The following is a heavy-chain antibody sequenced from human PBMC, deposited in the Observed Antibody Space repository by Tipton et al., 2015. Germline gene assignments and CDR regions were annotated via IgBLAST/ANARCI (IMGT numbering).Heavy chain of an antibody. J-gene: IGHJ6*02. D-gene: IGHD6-6*01. CDR1: GGSISRYY. Sequence: LRLSCTVSGGSISRYYWSWIRQAPGGGLEWIGYIYYSGSTNYNPSLKSRVTISVDTSKDQFSLKLSSVTAADTAVYYCAKDLGQQLVGPSYSPYAMDVWGQGTSVSVSS. CDR3: AKDLGQQLVGPSYSPYAMDV. V-gene: IGHV4-59*01. CDR2: IYYSGST.